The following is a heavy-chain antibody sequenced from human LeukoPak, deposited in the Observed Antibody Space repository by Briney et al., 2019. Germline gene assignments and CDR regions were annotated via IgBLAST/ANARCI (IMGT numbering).Heavy chain of an antibody. D-gene: IGHD3-3*01. CDR2: INPNSGGT. J-gene: IGHJ4*02. CDR1: GYTFTGYY. V-gene: IGHV1-2*06. Sequence: VASVKVSCKASGYTFTGYYMHWVRQAPGQGLEWMGRINPNSGGTNYAQKFQGRVTMTRDTSISTAYMELSRLRSDDTAVYYCARGPLRFLEWLLHFDYWGQGTLVTVSS. CDR3: ARGPLRFLEWLLHFDY.